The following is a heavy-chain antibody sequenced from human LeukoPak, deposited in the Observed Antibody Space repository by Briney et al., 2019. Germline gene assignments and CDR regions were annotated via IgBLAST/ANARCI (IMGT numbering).Heavy chain of an antibody. Sequence: ASVKVSCKASGYTFTSYGISWVRQAHGQGLEWMGWISAYNGNTNYAQKLQGRVTMTTDTSTSTAYMELRSLRSDDTAVYYCARVGVSSPVDTAMLGFYYYYMDVWGKGTTVTVSS. CDR1: GYTFTSYG. J-gene: IGHJ6*03. D-gene: IGHD5-18*01. V-gene: IGHV1-18*01. CDR3: ARVGVSSPVDTAMLGFYYYYMDV. CDR2: ISAYNGNT.